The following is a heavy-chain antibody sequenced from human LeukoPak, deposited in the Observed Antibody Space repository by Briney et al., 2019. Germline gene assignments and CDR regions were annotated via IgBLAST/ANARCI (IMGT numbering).Heavy chain of an antibody. CDR2: IYYSGST. Sequence: SETLSLTCTVSGGSISSYYWSWIRQPPGKGLEWIGYIYYSGSTNYNPSLTSRVTISVDTSKNQFSLKLSSVTAADTAVYYCASEYCSGGSCYPYAFDIWGQGTMVTVSS. CDR3: ASEYCSGGSCYPYAFDI. V-gene: IGHV4-59*01. D-gene: IGHD2-15*01. CDR1: GGSISSYY. J-gene: IGHJ3*02.